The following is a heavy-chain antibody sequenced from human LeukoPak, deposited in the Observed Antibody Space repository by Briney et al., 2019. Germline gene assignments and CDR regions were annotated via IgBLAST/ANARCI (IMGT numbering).Heavy chain of an antibody. D-gene: IGHD6-19*01. CDR1: GFTFSSYG. J-gene: IGHJ4*02. CDR3: AKELSSGWSIFDY. CDR2: ISYDGSNK. V-gene: IGHV3-30*18. Sequence: PGRSLRLSCAASGFTFSSYGMHWVRQAPGKGLEWVAVISYDGSNKYYADSVKGRFTISRDNSKNTLYLQMNSLRAEDTAVYYCAKELSSGWSIFDYWGQGTLVTVSS.